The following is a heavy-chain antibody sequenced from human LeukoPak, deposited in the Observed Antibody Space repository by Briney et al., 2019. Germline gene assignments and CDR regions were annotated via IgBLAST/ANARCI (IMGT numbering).Heavy chain of an antibody. D-gene: IGHD6-13*01. Sequence: GGSLRLSCAASGFTVSSNYMSWVRQAPGKGLEWVSVIYSGGSTYYADSVKGRFTISRDNSKNTLYLQMNSLRAEDTAVYYCARGIAAAHDAFGIWSQGTMVTVSS. CDR1: GFTVSSNY. CDR2: IYSGGST. J-gene: IGHJ3*02. V-gene: IGHV3-53*01. CDR3: ARGIAAAHDAFGI.